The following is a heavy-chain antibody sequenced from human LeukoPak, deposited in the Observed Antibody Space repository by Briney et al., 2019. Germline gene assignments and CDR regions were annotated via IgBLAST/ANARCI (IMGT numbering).Heavy chain of an antibody. CDR3: ARVGGAHGQISAYFDY. CDR1: GGSISSTIYY. D-gene: IGHD3-16*01. J-gene: IGHJ4*02. V-gene: IGHV4-39*07. Sequence: SETLSLTCTVSGGSISSTIYYWGWIRQPPGKGLEWIGSIYYSGSTYYNPPLKSRLTISVDTSKNQFSLKLTSVTAADTAVYYCARVGGAHGQISAYFDYWGQGTLVTVSS. CDR2: IYYSGST.